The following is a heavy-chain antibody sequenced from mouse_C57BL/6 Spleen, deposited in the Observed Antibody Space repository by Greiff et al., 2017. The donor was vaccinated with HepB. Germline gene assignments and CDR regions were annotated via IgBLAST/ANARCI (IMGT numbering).Heavy chain of an antibody. CDR2: ISSSGST. CDR1: GYSITNGNHW. J-gene: IGHJ2*01. V-gene: IGHV3-4*01. D-gene: IGHD1-1*01. CDR3: AREAGYGSSLYYFDY. Sequence: DVQLQESGPALVKPSQTVSLTCTVTGYSITNGNHWWNWIRQVSGSKLEWIGYISSSGSTDSNPSLKSRISITRDTSKNQLFLQLNSVTTEDIATYYFAREAGYGSSLYYFDYWGQGTTLTVSS.